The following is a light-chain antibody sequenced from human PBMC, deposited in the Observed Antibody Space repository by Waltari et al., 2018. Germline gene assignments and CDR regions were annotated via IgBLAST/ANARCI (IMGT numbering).Light chain of an antibody. V-gene: IGKV4-1*01. CDR1: QSVLYSSNNKNY. J-gene: IGKJ4*01. Sequence: IVMTQSPASLAVSLGERATLHCKSSQSVLYSSNNKNYLAWYQQKPGQPPKLLIYWASTRESGVPDRFSGSGSGTDFTLTISSLQAEDVAVYYCQQYYSTPLTFGGGTKVEIK. CDR3: QQYYSTPLT. CDR2: WAS.